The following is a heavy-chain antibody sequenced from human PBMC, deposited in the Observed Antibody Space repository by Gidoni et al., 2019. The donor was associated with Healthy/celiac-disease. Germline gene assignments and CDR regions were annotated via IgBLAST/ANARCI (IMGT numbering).Heavy chain of an antibody. CDR1: GGSISSYY. V-gene: IGHV4-59*08. D-gene: IGHD3-10*01. CDR3: ARHRSWGWFDP. CDR2: IYYSGST. Sequence: VQLQESGPGLVKPSATLSLTCTVSGGSISSYYWSWIRQPPGKGLEWIGYIYYSGSTNYNPSLKSRVTISVDTSKNQFSLKLSSVTAADTAVYYCARHRSWGWFDPWGQGTLVTVSS. J-gene: IGHJ5*02.